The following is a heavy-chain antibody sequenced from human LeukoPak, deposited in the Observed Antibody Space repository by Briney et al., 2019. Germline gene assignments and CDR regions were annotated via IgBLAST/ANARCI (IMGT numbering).Heavy chain of an antibody. V-gene: IGHV3-23*01. CDR1: GFTFSSYA. CDR2: ISGSGGST. Sequence: GGSLRLSCAASGFTFSSYAMSWVRQAPGKGLEWVSAISGSGGSTYYADSVKGRFTISRDNSKNTLYLQMNSLRADDTAVYYCARGGSPVWFGKLWAEFDYWGQGTLVTVSS. J-gene: IGHJ4*02. CDR3: ARGGSPVWFGKLWAEFDY. D-gene: IGHD3-10*01.